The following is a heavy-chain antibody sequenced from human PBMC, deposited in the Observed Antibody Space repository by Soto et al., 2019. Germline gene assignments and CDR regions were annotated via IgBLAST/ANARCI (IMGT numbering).Heavy chain of an antibody. J-gene: IGHJ5*02. CDR2: VYGGGDT. CDR1: GFTVSSNY. Sequence: EAQLVESGGGLIQPGGSLRLSCTTSGFTVSSNYMSWVRQAPGKGLEWVSVVYGGGDTYYADSVKGRFSISRDNSNNTLYLQKNCLRTEDTAVYYSASPKNYYDPVTWGQGTLVTVSS. CDR3: ASPKNYYDPVT. D-gene: IGHD3-22*01. V-gene: IGHV3-53*01.